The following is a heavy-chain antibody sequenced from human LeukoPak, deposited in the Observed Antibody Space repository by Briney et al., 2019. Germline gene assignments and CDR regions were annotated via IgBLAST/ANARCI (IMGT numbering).Heavy chain of an antibody. Sequence: SETLSLTCSVSGGSVSNYYWSWIRQPPGKGKGWNGYGNYTGSSNYNPSLKSRVTMFEDKSKNQFSLRLYSVTVADTAVYYCARHFAYSSSSYFDYWGQGSLVTVSS. D-gene: IGHD6-6*01. V-gene: IGHV4-59*08. CDR2: GNYTGSS. J-gene: IGHJ4*02. CDR1: GGSVSNYY. CDR3: ARHFAYSSSSYFDY.